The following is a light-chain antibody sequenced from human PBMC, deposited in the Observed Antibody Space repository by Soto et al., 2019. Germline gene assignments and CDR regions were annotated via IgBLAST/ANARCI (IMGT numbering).Light chain of an antibody. J-gene: IGKJ1*01. CDR2: GSS. Sequence: EIVLTQSPGTLSLSPGDRATLSCRASQSVNSNYLAWYQPKPGQAPRLLIYGSSNRTTDIPYRFSASGSGTDFTLTITRLEAEDFAVYYCQQYDSTPPTFGQGTKVEVK. CDR1: QSVNSNY. CDR3: QQYDSTPPT. V-gene: IGKV3-20*01.